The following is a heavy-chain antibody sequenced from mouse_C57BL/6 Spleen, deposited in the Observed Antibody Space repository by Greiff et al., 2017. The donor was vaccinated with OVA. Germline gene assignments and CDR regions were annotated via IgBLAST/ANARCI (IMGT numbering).Heavy chain of an antibody. J-gene: IGHJ4*01. CDR2: IHPSDSDT. CDR1: GYTFTSYW. D-gene: IGHD1-1*01. V-gene: IGHV1-74*01. CDR3: EIWGTTVVAQYYYAMDY. Sequence: VQLQQPGAELVKPGASVKVSCKASGYTFTSYWMHWVKQRPGQGLEWIGRIHPSDSDTNYNQKFKGKATLTVDKSSSTAYMQLSSLTSEDSTVYYCEIWGTTVVAQYYYAMDYWGQGTSVTVSS.